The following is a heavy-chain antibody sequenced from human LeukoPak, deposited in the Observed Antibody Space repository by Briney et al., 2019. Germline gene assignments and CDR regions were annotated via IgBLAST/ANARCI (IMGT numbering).Heavy chain of an antibody. CDR2: IRYDGSNK. V-gene: IGHV3-30*02. CDR1: GFTFSSYG. D-gene: IGHD3-10*01. Sequence: GGSLRLSCAASGFTFSSYGMHWVRQAPGKGLEWVAFIRYDGSNKYYADSVKGRFTISRDNSKNTLYLQMNSLRAENTAVYYCARDXXYYGSGSYYYYYYGMDVWGQGTTVTVSS. J-gene: IGHJ6*02. CDR3: ARDXXYYGSGSYYYYYYGMDV.